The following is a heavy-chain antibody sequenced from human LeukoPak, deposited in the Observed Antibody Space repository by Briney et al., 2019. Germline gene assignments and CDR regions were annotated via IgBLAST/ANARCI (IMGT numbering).Heavy chain of an antibody. Sequence: GGSLRLSCAASGSTVSSNYMSWVRQAPGKGLGWVSAISGSGGSTYYADSVKGRFTISRDNSKNTLYLQMNSLRAEDTAVYYCAKDLYGSGSYYNLPTGDWFDPWGQGTLVTVSS. CDR3: AKDLYGSGSYYNLPTGDWFDP. J-gene: IGHJ5*02. CDR2: ISGSGGST. D-gene: IGHD3-10*01. V-gene: IGHV3-23*01. CDR1: GSTVSSNY.